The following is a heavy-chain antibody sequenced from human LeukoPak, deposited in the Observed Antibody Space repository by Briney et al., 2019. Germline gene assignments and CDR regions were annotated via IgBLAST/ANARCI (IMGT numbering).Heavy chain of an antibody. J-gene: IGHJ5*02. V-gene: IGHV1-69*13. D-gene: IGHD1/OR15-1a*01. CDR3: ARARLDPYNWNNNWFDP. CDR2: IIPIFGTA. CDR1: GGTFSSYA. Sequence: SVKVSCKASGGTFSSYAISWVRQAPGQGLEWMGGIIPIFGTANYAQKFQGRVTITADESTSAAYMELSSLRSEDTAVYYCARARLDPYNWNNNWFDPWGQGTLVTVSS.